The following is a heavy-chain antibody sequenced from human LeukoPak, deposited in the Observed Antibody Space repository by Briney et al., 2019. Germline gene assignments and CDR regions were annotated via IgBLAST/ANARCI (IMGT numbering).Heavy chain of an antibody. Sequence: SETLSLTCTVSGGSISSGSYYWSWIRQPAGKGLEWIGRIYTSGSTNYNPSLKSRVTISVDTSKNQFSLKLSSVTAADTAVYYCARGFITMVRGVINWFDPWGQGTLVTVSS. CDR2: IYTSGST. J-gene: IGHJ5*02. CDR3: ARGFITMVRGVINWFDP. V-gene: IGHV4-61*02. CDR1: GGSISSGSYY. D-gene: IGHD3-10*01.